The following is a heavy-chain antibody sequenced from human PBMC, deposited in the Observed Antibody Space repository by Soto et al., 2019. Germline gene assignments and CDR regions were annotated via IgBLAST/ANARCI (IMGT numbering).Heavy chain of an antibody. CDR3: AKLIES. Sequence: EVQLLESGGGLVQPGGSLRLSCAASGFTFSSHSMSWVRQAPGKGLEWVSTITSGDTTYYADSVKGQFTISRDNSKNTLYLQMNSLRAEDTAIYYCAKLIESWGQGTLVTVSS. CDR2: ITSGDTT. V-gene: IGHV3-23*01. J-gene: IGHJ5*01. CDR1: GFTFSSHS.